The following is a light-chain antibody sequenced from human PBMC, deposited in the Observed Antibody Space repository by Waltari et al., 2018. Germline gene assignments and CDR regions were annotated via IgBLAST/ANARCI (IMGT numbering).Light chain of an antibody. Sequence: DIQMTQSPSSLSASVGDRVTITCQAGQDISNYLNWYKQKPGKAPKLLFYDASNLETGVPSRFSGSGSGTDFTFTISSLQPEDIATYYCQQYDNLPFTFGGGTKVEIK. CDR3: QQYDNLPFT. CDR2: DAS. CDR1: QDISNY. J-gene: IGKJ4*01. V-gene: IGKV1-33*01.